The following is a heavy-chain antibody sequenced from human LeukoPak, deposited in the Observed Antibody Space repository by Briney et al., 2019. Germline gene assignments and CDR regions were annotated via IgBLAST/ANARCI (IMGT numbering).Heavy chain of an antibody. J-gene: IGHJ6*02. CDR2: ISSSSSYI. V-gene: IGHV3-21*01. CDR3: ARDGAGYCSSTSCYNYYYGMDV. CDR1: GFTFSSYW. Sequence: GGSLRLSCAASGFTFSSYWMSWVRQAPGKGLEWVSSISSSSSYIYYADSVKGRFTISRDNAKNSLYLQMNSLRAEDTAVYYCARDGAGYCSSTSCYNYYYGMDVWGQGTTVTVSS. D-gene: IGHD2-2*02.